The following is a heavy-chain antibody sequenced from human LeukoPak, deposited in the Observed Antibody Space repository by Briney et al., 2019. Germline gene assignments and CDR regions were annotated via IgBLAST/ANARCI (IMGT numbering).Heavy chain of an antibody. CDR3: ARDSGTTGEVKFDP. V-gene: IGHV4-4*07. J-gene: IGHJ5*02. D-gene: IGHD3-10*01. CDR2: IYVSGRI. CDR1: GGSISNLY. Sequence: SETLSLTCSVSGGSISNLYLSWIRQPAGKGLEWIGHIYVSGRIDYNPSLRSRVTMSVDTSKNQLSLRVRSVTAADTGVYYCARDSGTTGEVKFDPWGQGTLVTVSS.